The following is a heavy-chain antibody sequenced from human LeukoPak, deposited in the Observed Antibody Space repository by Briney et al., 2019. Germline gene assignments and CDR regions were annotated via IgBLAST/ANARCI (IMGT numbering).Heavy chain of an antibody. CDR2: IKQDGSAK. Sequence: GGSLRLSCAASGFTFSTYWMTWVRQAPGKGLEWVGNIKQDGSAKYYVDSLRGRFSISRDNVKNSLFLQMNSLSAEDTAVYYCARCPYDSTGYYSVPSHLDYWGQGTLVTVSS. J-gene: IGHJ4*02. CDR3: ARCPYDSTGYYSVPSHLDY. D-gene: IGHD3-22*01. V-gene: IGHV3-7*01. CDR1: GFTFSTYW.